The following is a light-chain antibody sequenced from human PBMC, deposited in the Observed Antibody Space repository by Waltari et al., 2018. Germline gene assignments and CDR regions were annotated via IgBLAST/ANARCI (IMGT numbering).Light chain of an antibody. CDR3: HQYGSSPLT. CDR2: AAS. J-gene: IGKJ5*01. CDR1: QSVRNDF. V-gene: IGKV3-20*01. Sequence: EIVLTQSTGTLSLSPGDRAPLSCRASQSVRNDFLAWYQQKPGQAPRLFISAASRRASGLPDRFSASGSGTDFSLTISGLEPEDFAVYYCHQYGSSPLTFGQGTRLEIK.